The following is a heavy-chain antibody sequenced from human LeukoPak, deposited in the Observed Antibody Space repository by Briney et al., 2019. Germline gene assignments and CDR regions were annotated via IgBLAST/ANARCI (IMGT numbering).Heavy chain of an antibody. J-gene: IGHJ4*02. Sequence: PGGSLRLSCAASGFTFRSYAMSWVRQAPGKGLEWVSAISGSGDSTYYADSVKGRFTISRDNSKNTLYLQMNTLRAEDTAVYYCVKGSSSWYPFDCRGQGTLVTVSS. CDR3: VKGSSSWYPFDC. V-gene: IGHV3-23*01. CDR1: GFTFRSYA. D-gene: IGHD6-13*01. CDR2: ISGSGDST.